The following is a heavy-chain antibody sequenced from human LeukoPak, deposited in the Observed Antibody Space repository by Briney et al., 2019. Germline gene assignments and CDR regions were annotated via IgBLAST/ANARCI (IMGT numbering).Heavy chain of an antibody. J-gene: IGHJ6*03. CDR3: ASKIWFGELLTLPWGYYYMDV. CDR1: GGSISSSSYY. D-gene: IGHD3-10*01. Sequence: PSDSLSLTCTVSGGSISSSSYYWGWVRQPPGKGLGWIGRIDDRGSTYYNPSLKSRVTISVDTSKNQFSLKLSSVTAADTAVYYCASKIWFGELLTLPWGYYYMDVWGKGTTVTVSS. CDR2: IDDRGST. V-gene: IGHV4-39*01.